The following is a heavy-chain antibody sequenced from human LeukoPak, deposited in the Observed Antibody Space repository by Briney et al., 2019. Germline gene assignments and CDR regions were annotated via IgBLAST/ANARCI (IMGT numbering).Heavy chain of an antibody. V-gene: IGHV5-10-1*01. CDR1: GYSFTSYW. Sequence: GESLKISCKGSGYSFTSYWISWVRQMPGKGLEWMGRIDPSDSYTNYSPSFQGHVTISADKSISTAYLQWSSLKASDTAMYYCARSRPTCYYDSSGYTIDAFDIWGQGTMVTVSS. CDR3: ARSRPTCYYDSSGYTIDAFDI. J-gene: IGHJ3*02. CDR2: IDPSDSYT. D-gene: IGHD3-22*01.